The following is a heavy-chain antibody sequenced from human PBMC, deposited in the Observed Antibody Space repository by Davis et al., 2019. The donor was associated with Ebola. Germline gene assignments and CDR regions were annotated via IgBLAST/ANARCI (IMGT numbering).Heavy chain of an antibody. V-gene: IGHV3-33*05. J-gene: IGHJ4*02. D-gene: IGHD2-8*01. CDR3: ARGVRHQWLHLDY. Sequence: GGSLRLSCAASGFTFSSYGMHWVRQAPGKGLEWVAVISYDGSNKYYADSVKGRFTISRDNSKNTLYLQMNSLRAEDTAVYYCARGVRHQWLHLDYWGQGTLVTVSS. CDR1: GFTFSSYG. CDR2: ISYDGSNK.